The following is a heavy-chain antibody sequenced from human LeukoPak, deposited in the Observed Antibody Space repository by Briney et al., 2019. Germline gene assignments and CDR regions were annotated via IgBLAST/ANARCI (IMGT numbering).Heavy chain of an antibody. D-gene: IGHD6-13*01. V-gene: IGHV4-59*01. CDR2: IYYSGST. J-gene: IGHJ6*02. Sequence: SETLSLTCTVSGGSISSYYWSWIRQPPGKGLEWIGYIYYSGSTNYNPSLKSRVTISVDTSKNQFSLKLSSVTAAGTAVYYCARMLMSSSSSWVPYYYYGMDVWGQGITVAVSS. CDR3: ARMLMSSSSSWVPYYYYGMDV. CDR1: GGSISSYY.